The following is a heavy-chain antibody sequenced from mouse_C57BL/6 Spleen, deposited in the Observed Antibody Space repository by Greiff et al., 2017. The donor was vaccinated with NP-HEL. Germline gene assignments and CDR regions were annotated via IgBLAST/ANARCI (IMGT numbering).Heavy chain of an antibody. V-gene: IGHV1-18*01. J-gene: IGHJ1*03. CDR1: GYTFNDYN. CDR3: ARPLYYGSSPHWYFDV. D-gene: IGHD1-1*01. Sequence: VQLQQSGPELVKPGASVKIPCKASGYTFNDYNMDWVKQSHGKSLEWIGDINPNNGGTIYNQKFKGKATLTVDKSSSTAYMELRSLTSEDTAVYYCARPLYYGSSPHWYFDVWGTGTTVTVSS. CDR2: INPNNGGT.